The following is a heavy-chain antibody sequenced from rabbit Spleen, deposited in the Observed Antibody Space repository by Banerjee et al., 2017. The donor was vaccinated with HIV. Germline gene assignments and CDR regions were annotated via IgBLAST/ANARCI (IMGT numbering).Heavy chain of an antibody. CDR3: ARDTGSSFSSYGMDL. CDR2: IDAGSSGFT. V-gene: IGHV1S45*01. Sequence: QEQLVESGGGLVRPEGSLKLSCTASGVSFSISSYMCWVRQAPGKGLEWIACIDAGSSGFTYFATWAKGRFTCSKTSSTTVTLQMTRLTAADTATYFCARDTGSSFSSYGMDLWGPGTLVTVS. D-gene: IGHD8-1*01. J-gene: IGHJ6*01. CDR1: GVSFSISSY.